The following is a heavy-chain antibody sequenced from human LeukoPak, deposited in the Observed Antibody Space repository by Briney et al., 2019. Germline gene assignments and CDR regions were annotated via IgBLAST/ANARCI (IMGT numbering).Heavy chain of an antibody. V-gene: IGHV1-69*13. Sequence: ASVKVSCKASGGTFSNYAISWVRQAPGQGLEWMGGITPLFGTAKYAQKFQGRVTITADESTSTAYMELSSLRSEDTAVYYCARDSSEFRSLIPHWGQGTLVTVSS. D-gene: IGHD2-21*01. J-gene: IGHJ1*01. CDR1: GGTFSNYA. CDR3: ARDSSEFRSLIPH. CDR2: ITPLFGTA.